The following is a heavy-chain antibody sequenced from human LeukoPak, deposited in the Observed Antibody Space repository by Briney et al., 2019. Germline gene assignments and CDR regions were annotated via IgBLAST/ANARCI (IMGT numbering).Heavy chain of an antibody. CDR2: INPSGGRT. V-gene: IGHV1-46*01. CDR3: ARDPKDDTSGYYYFDY. D-gene: IGHD3-22*01. J-gene: IGHJ4*02. CDR1: GYTFTSFY. Sequence: ASVKVSCKASGYTFTSFYMQWVRQAPGQGLEWMGIINPSGGRTIYAQKFQGRVTMTRDVSTSTVYMELSSLRSEDTAVYYCARDPKDDTSGYYYFDYWGQGTLVTVSS.